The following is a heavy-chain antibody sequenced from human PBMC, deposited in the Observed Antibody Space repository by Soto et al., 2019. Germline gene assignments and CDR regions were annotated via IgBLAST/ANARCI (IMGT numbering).Heavy chain of an antibody. V-gene: IGHV4-30-4*01. CDR1: GGSISSGDYY. D-gene: IGHD3-10*01. CDR2: IHYSGST. J-gene: IGHJ4*02. CDR3: ARAQGSGFLVS. Sequence: QVQLQESGPGLVTPSQTLSLTCTVSGGSISSGDYYWSWIRQPPGKGLEWIGYIHYSGSTYYNPSLKSRVTISVDTSKNQFSLKLSSVTAADTAVYSCARAQGSGFLVSWGQGTLVTVSS.